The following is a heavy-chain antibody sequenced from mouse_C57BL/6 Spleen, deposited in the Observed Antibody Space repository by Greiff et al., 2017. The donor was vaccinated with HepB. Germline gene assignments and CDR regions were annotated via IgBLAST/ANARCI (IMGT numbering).Heavy chain of an antibody. CDR3: TRSTTVKGNYFDY. J-gene: IGHJ2*01. CDR1: GYTFTDYE. D-gene: IGHD1-1*01. V-gene: IGHV1-15*01. CDR2: IDPETGGT. Sequence: VQLQQSGAELVRPGASVTLSCKASGYTFTDYEMHWVKQTPVHGLEWIGAIDPETGGTAYNQKFKGKAILTADKSSSTSYMELRSLTSEDSAVYYFTRSTTVKGNYFDYWGQGTTLTVSS.